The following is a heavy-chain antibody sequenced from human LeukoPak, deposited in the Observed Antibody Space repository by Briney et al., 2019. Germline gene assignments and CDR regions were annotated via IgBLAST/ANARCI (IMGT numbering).Heavy chain of an antibody. CDR2: ISSSSSYI. V-gene: IGHV3-21*01. CDR3: TRDRSRAEDD. D-gene: IGHD1-14*01. Sequence: GGSLRLSCAASGSTFSSYSMNWVRQAPGKGLEWVSSISSSSSYIYYADSVKGRFTISRDNANNLLYLQMNSLRGEDTAVYYCTRDRSRAEDDWGQGTLVTVSS. CDR1: GSTFSSYS. J-gene: IGHJ4*02.